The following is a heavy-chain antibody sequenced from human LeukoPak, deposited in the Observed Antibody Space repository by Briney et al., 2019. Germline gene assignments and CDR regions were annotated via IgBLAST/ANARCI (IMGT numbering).Heavy chain of an antibody. D-gene: IGHD2-2*01. CDR1: GGTFSSYA. Sequence: SVKVSCKASGGTFSSYAISWVRQAPGQGLEWMGGIIPIFGTANCAQKFQGRATITADKSTSTAYMELSSLRSEDTAVYYCARDGSPKFDPWGQGTLVTVSS. V-gene: IGHV1-69*06. CDR2: IIPIFGTA. CDR3: ARDGSPKFDP. J-gene: IGHJ5*02.